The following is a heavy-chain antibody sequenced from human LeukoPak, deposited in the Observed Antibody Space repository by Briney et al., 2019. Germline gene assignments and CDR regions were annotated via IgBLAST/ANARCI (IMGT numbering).Heavy chain of an antibody. D-gene: IGHD1-26*01. V-gene: IGHV3-23*01. J-gene: IGHJ4*02. CDR3: AKSRGESRGASNY. CDR2: IGSGGSGGT. Sequence: GGSLRLSCAASGFTFSSYSMSWVRQVPGKGLEWVSVIGSGGSGGTSYADSVRGRFTMSRDDSNNTLFLQMNSLRAEDTAVYYCAKSRGESRGASNYWGQGTLVTVSS. CDR1: GFTFSSYS.